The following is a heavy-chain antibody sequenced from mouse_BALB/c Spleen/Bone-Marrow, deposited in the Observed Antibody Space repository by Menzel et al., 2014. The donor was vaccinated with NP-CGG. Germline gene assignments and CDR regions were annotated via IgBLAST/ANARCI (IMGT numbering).Heavy chain of an antibody. Sequence: EVQLQESGGGLVKPGVSLKLSCAASGFTFSSCAMSWVRQTPEKRLEWVATISSGGSYTYCLDSVKGRFTISRDNAKNTLYLQMSSLRSKDTAMYYCARAGRYDGNFDYWGQGTTLTVSS. CDR3: ARAGRYDGNFDY. V-gene: IGHV5-9-3*01. D-gene: IGHD2-14*01. J-gene: IGHJ2*01. CDR1: GFTFSSCA. CDR2: ISSGGSYT.